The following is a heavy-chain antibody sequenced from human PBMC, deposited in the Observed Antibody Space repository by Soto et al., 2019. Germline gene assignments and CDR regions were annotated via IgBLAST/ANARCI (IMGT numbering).Heavy chain of an antibody. CDR2: IRPYNDDT. D-gene: IGHD3-22*01. CDR1: GYSFSSYG. J-gene: IGHJ6*02. CDR3: ARGGYYDSSGARNYHYYGMDV. V-gene: IGHV1-18*01. Sequence: QAQLVQSGAEVKKPGASVKVSCKASGYSFSSYGITWVRQAPGQGLEWLGWIRPYNDDTKYAQRLQVRVTMTTDTSTRTAYMDIRCLRSDDTAIYYCARGGYYDSSGARNYHYYGMDVWGQGTTVTVSS.